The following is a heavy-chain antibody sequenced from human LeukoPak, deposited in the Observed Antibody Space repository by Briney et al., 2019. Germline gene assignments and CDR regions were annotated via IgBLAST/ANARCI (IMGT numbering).Heavy chain of an antibody. CDR1: GYTFIGHY. J-gene: IGHJ5*02. CDR3: ARGNGKIVVVPAAILSHWFDP. D-gene: IGHD2-2*01. CDR2: INPNSGAT. V-gene: IGHV1-2*02. Sequence: ASVKVSCKASGYTFIGHYLHWVRQAPGQGLEWMGWINPNSGATTYAQKFQGRVTMTRDTSISTAYMELSRLRSDDTAVYYCARGNGKIVVVPAAILSHWFDPWGQGTLVTVSS.